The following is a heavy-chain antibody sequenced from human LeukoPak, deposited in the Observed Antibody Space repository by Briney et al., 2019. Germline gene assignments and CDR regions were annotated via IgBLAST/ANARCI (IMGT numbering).Heavy chain of an antibody. D-gene: IGHD4-23*01. V-gene: IGHV3-20*04. CDR2: INWNGGST. Sequence: PGGSLRLSCAASGFTFDDYGMSWVRQAPGKGLEWVSGINWNGGSTGYADSVKGRFTISRDNAKNSLYLQMNSLGAEDTALYYCARETSYGGNYYFDYWGQGTLVTVSS. CDR1: GFTFDDYG. CDR3: ARETSYGGNYYFDY. J-gene: IGHJ4*02.